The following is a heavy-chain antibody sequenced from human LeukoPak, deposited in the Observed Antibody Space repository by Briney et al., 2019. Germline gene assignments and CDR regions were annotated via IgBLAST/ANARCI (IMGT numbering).Heavy chain of an antibody. Sequence: GGSLRLSCAASGFTFSSYAMSWVRQAPGKGLEWVSYISSSGSTIYYADSVKGRFTISRDNAKNSLYLQMNSLRAEDTAVYYCARDDYDFWSGYHPGYYYYGMDVWGQGTTVTVSS. V-gene: IGHV3-48*04. CDR1: GFTFSSYA. D-gene: IGHD3-3*01. CDR2: ISSSGSTI. J-gene: IGHJ6*02. CDR3: ARDDYDFWSGYHPGYYYYGMDV.